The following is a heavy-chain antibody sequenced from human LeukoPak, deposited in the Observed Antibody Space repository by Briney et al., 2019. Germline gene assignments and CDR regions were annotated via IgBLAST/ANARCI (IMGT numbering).Heavy chain of an antibody. CDR2: IYYSGST. CDR1: GGSISSYY. D-gene: IGHD3-3*01. J-gene: IGHJ6*03. CDR3: ARDFYHDFWSGYSSRGYYYYMDV. V-gene: IGHV4-59*01. Sequence: PAETLSLTCTVSGGSISSYYWSWIRQPPGKGLEWIGYIYYSGSTNYNPSLKSRVTISVDTSKNQFSLKLSSVTAADTAVYYCARDFYHDFWSGYSSRGYYYYMDVCGKGTTVTVSS.